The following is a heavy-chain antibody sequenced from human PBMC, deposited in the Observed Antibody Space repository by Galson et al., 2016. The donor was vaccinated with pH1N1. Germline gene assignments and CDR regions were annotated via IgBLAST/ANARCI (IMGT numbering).Heavy chain of an antibody. CDR1: GGTFGSFG. J-gene: IGHJ2*01. Sequence: SVKVSCKASGGTFGSFGINWVRQAPGQGLEWMGGIIPIFNTAKYARNFQGRVTITADESTTTAYMELSSLRSDDTAVYFCAREDYYDTDLSDWYFDLWGRVTLLTVSS. D-gene: IGHD3-22*01. V-gene: IGHV1-69*13. CDR3: AREDYYDTDLSDWYFDL. CDR2: IIPIFNTA.